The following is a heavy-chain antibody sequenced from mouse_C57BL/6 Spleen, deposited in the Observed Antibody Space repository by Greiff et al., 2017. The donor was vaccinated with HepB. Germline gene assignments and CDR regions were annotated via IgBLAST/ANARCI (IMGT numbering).Heavy chain of an antibody. D-gene: IGHD2-1*01. V-gene: IGHV1-69*01. CDR2: IDPSDSYT. J-gene: IGHJ3*01. CDR3: ALYGNPFAY. CDR1: GYTFTSYW. Sequence: QVQLQQPGAELVMPGASVKLSCKASGYTFTSYWMHWVKQRPGQGLEWIGEIDPSDSYTNYYQKFKGKSTLTVDKSSSTAYMQLSSLTSEDSAVYYCALYGNPFAYWGQGTLVTVSA.